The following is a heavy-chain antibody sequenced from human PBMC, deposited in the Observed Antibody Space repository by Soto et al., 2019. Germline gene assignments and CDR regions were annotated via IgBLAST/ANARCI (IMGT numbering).Heavy chain of an antibody. CDR3: ARDHITTTRRNYGMDV. D-gene: IGHD1-1*01. V-gene: IGHV1-46*01. CDR2: INPSGGST. CDR1: GYTFTSYY. Sequence: RASVKVSCKASGYTFTSYYMHWVRQAPGQGLEWMGIINPSGGSTSYAQKFQGRVTMTRDTSTSTVYMELSSLRSEDTAVYYCARDHITTTRRNYGMDVWGQGTTVTVSS. J-gene: IGHJ6*02.